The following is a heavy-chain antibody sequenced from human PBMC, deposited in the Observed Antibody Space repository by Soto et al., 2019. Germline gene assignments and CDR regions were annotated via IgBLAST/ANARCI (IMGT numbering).Heavy chain of an antibody. CDR3: ARHAYYGSGVPDYFQH. D-gene: IGHD3-10*01. V-gene: IGHV4-39*01. Sequence: QLQLQESGPGLVKPSETLSLTCTVSGGSISSSSYYWGWIRQPPGKGLEWIGSIYYSGSTYYNPSLKRRVTISVDTSKNQFALKLSSVTAADTAVYYCARHAYYGSGVPDYFQHWGQGTLVTVSS. J-gene: IGHJ1*01. CDR1: GGSISSSSYY. CDR2: IYYSGST.